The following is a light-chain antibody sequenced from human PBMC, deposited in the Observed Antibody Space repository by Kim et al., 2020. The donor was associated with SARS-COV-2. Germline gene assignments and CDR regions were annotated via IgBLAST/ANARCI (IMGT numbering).Light chain of an antibody. CDR2: DAS. V-gene: IGKV3-11*01. CDR3: QQRSNWPLT. J-gene: IGKJ4*01. CDR1: QSISSY. Sequence: LQQEETATPSSRASQSISSYLAWYQQKPGQAPRLLIYDASNWATGMPARFSGSGSGTDFTLTISSLEPEDFAVDYGQQRSNWPLTFGGGTKVEIK.